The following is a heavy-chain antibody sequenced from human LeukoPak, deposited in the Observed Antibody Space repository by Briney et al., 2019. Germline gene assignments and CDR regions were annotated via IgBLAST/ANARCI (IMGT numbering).Heavy chain of an antibody. V-gene: IGHV3-23*01. Sequence: PGESLRLSCAASGFTFSSYAMSWVRQAPGKGLEWVSAISGSGGSTYYADSVKGRFTISRDNSKNTLYLQMNSLRAEDTAVYYCAKDLAYYDSSGFDYWGQGTLVTVSS. CDR3: AKDLAYYDSSGFDY. CDR1: GFTFSSYA. CDR2: ISGSGGST. D-gene: IGHD3-22*01. J-gene: IGHJ4*02.